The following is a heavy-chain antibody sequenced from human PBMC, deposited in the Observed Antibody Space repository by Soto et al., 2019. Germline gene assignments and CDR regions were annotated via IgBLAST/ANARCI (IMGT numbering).Heavy chain of an antibody. CDR3: ARGGYGVDKLYY. J-gene: IGHJ4*02. Sequence: PSETLSLTCKVSGAPISSGDYYWSWVRQGPGKGLEWIGYIYYSGCTYYNPSLKRRIDISLDVSENVFSLRLTSVAASDTAVYFCARGGYGVDKLYYWGPGMSVTVSS. V-gene: IGHV4-30-4*01. D-gene: IGHD4-17*01. CDR2: IYYSGCT. CDR1: GAPISSGDYY.